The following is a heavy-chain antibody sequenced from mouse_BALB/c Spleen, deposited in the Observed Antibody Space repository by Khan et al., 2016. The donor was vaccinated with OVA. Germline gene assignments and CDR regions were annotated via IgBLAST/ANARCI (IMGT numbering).Heavy chain of an antibody. V-gene: IGHV1-9*01. CDR1: GYTFSSYW. Sequence: VELVESGAELMKPGASEKISCKATGYTFSSYWIEWVKQRPGHGLEWIGEILPGRGISNYNEKFKGKATFTADTSSNIAYMQLNSLTSEDSAVYYCARGAGTTYGIDYWGQGTSVTVSS. J-gene: IGHJ4*01. CDR3: ARGAGTTYGIDY. D-gene: IGHD4-1*01. CDR2: ILPGRGIS.